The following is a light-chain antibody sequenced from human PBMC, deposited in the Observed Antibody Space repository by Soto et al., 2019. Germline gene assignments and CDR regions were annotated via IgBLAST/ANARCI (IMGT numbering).Light chain of an antibody. V-gene: IGKV3-11*01. CDR2: DAS. CDR3: QQRSNWLP. Sequence: EIVLTQSPATLSLSPGERATLSCRASQSVSSYLAWYQQKPGQAPRLLIYDASNRATGIPARFSGSGSGTDFALTITGLEPEEFEGYYCQQRSNWLPVGGGNKVEIK. J-gene: IGKJ4*01. CDR1: QSVSSY.